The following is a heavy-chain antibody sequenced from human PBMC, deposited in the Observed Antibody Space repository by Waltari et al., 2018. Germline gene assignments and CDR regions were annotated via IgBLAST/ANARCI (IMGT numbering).Heavy chain of an antibody. CDR2: INHSGST. J-gene: IGHJ4*02. D-gene: IGHD4-17*01. V-gene: IGHV4-34*01. Sequence: QVQLQQWGAGLLKPSETLSLTCAVYGGSFRGYYWSWLRQPPGKGLEWIGEINHSGSTNYNPSLKSRVTISVDTSKNQFSLKLSSVTAADTAVYYCARGPRLATVVTGGLFDYWGQGTLVTVSS. CDR3: ARGPRLATVVTGGLFDY. CDR1: GGSFRGYY.